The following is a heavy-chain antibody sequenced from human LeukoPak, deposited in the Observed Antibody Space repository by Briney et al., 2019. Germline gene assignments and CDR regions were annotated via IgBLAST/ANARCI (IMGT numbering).Heavy chain of an antibody. D-gene: IGHD3-16*01. V-gene: IGHV3-7*01. J-gene: IGHJ4*02. CDR1: GFTFSSYS. Sequence: PGGSLRLSCAASGFTFSSYSMNWVRQVPGKGLDWVANINPDGSGKRYVDSVKGRFTIARDNADNSLSLQMNSLRAEDTAVYYCASWGAGGNSWGQGTLVTVSS. CDR3: ASWGAGGNS. CDR2: INPDGSGK.